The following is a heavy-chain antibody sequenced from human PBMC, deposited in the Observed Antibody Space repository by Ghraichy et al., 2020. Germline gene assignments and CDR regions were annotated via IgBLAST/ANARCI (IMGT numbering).Heavy chain of an antibody. CDR2: INTNTGNP. CDR1: GYTFSNYA. V-gene: IGHV7-4-1*02. D-gene: IGHD3-3*01. J-gene: IGHJ3*02. Sequence: ASVKVSSKASGYTFSNYAMHWVRQAPGQGLEWMGWINTNTGNPTYAQGFTGRFVFSLDTSVTTAYLQISSLKAEDTAVYYCARVRFLEWLFDDGFDIWGQGTMVTVSS. CDR3: ARVRFLEWLFDDGFDI.